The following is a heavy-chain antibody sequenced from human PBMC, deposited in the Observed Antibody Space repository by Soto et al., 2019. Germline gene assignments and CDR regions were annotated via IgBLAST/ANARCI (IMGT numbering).Heavy chain of an antibody. J-gene: IGHJ4*02. D-gene: IGHD3-3*01. CDR1: GYTFTSYD. CDR2: MNPNSGNT. CDR3: ARGVFSLLRFWDPTAAPIDY. Sequence: ASVKVSCKASGYTFTSYDINWVRQATGQGLEWMGWMNPNSGNTGYAQKFQGRVTMTRNTSISTAYLELSSLRSEDTAVYYCARGVFSLLRFWDPTAAPIDYWGQGTLVTVSS. V-gene: IGHV1-8*01.